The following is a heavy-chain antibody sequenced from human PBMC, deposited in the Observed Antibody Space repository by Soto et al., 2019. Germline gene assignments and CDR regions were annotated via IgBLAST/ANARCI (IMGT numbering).Heavy chain of an antibody. D-gene: IGHD6-6*01. CDR3: SIRVAAHYYYYNCMDV. CDR2: IYPGDSDT. CDR1: GYRFTSYW. J-gene: IGHJ6*04. Sequence: GEYLKISCKGSGYRFTSYWIGWVRQMPGKGLEWMGIIYPGDSDTRYSPSFQGQVTISADKSISTAYLQWCSLKASDTAMYYCSIRVAAHYYYYNCMDVWGKGTTVTAST. V-gene: IGHV5-51*01.